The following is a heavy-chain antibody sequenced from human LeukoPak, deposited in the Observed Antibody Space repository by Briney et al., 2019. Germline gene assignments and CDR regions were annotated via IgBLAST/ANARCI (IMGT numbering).Heavy chain of an antibody. CDR1: GGSISSYY. D-gene: IGHD2-15*01. Sequence: SETLSLTCTVSGGSISSYYWSWIRQPPGKGLEWIGYIYYSGSTNYNPSLKSRVTISVDTSKNQFSLKLSSVTAADTAVYYCAIVSAATIDYWGQGTLVTVSS. J-gene: IGHJ4*02. CDR3: AIVSAATIDY. V-gene: IGHV4-59*01. CDR2: IYYSGST.